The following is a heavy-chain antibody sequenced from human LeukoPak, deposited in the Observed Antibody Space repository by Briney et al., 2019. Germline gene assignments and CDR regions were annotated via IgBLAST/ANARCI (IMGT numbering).Heavy chain of an antibody. Sequence: GGSLRLSCAASGFTFNTHAMHWVRQAPGKGLEWVALISYDGSNEYYGDSAKGRFTISRDNSKNTLYLQMNSLRAEDTAVYYCAKNGGEVGDFDYWGQGTLVTVSS. V-gene: IGHV3-30*18. CDR2: ISYDGSNE. J-gene: IGHJ4*02. D-gene: IGHD2-8*01. CDR3: AKNGGEVGDFDY. CDR1: GFTFNTHA.